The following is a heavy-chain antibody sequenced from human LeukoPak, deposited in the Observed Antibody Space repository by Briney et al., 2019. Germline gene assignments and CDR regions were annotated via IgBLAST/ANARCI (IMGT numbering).Heavy chain of an antibody. CDR3: ARVQWELLPQGAFDI. D-gene: IGHD1-26*01. V-gene: IGHV3-23*01. Sequence: GGSLRLSCAASGFTFSSYAMSWVRQAPGKGLEWVSAISGSGGSTYYADSVKGRFTISRDNAKNSLYLQMNSLRAEDTAVYYCARVQWELLPQGAFDIWGQGTMVTVSS. CDR1: GFTFSSYA. J-gene: IGHJ3*02. CDR2: ISGSGGST.